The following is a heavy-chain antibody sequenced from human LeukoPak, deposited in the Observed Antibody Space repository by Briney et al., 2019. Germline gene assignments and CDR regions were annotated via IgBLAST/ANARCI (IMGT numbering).Heavy chain of an antibody. CDR1: GGTFSSYA. V-gene: IGHV1-2*02. D-gene: IGHD3-9*01. J-gene: IGHJ4*02. CDR2: INPNSGGT. Sequence: ASVKVSCKASGGTFSSYAISWVRQAPGQGLEWMGWINPNSGGTNYAQKFQGRVTMTRDTSISTAYMELSRLRSDDTAVYYCARVSALRYFDWPPDYDYWGQGTLVTVSS. CDR3: ARVSALRYFDWPPDYDY.